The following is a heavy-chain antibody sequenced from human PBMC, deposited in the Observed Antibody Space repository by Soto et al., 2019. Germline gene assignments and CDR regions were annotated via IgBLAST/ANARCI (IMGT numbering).Heavy chain of an antibody. CDR1: GYTFSSYG. Sequence: ASVKVSCKTSGYTFSSYGFSWVRQAPGQGLEWIGGISGYNGNTNYAQKFQGRVTMTTDKSTSTAYMELSSLRSEDTAVYYCAREGGPHYCYYGMDVWGQGTTVTVSS. CDR2: ISGYNGNT. D-gene: IGHD3-16*01. CDR3: AREGGPHYCYYGMDV. V-gene: IGHV1-18*01. J-gene: IGHJ6*02.